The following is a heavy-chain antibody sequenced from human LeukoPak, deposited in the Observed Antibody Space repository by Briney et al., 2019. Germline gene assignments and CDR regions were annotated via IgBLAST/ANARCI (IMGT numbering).Heavy chain of an antibody. CDR2: IRQDGSEK. V-gene: IGHV3-7*01. CDR3: ARDGTAAGLYFDL. Sequence: GGSLRLSCAVSGFTFTSYWMNWVRQAPGKGLEWVASIRQDGSEKSYVDSVKGRFTISRDNTKNSLYPQINSLRAEDTAVYYCARDGTAAGLYFDLWGQGTLVTVSS. D-gene: IGHD6-13*01. CDR1: GFTFTSYW. J-gene: IGHJ4*01.